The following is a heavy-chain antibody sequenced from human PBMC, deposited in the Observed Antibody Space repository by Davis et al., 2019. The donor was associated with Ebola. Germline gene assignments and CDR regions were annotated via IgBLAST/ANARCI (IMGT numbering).Heavy chain of an antibody. CDR2: IIPILGIA. Sequence: AASVKVSCKASGCTFSSYAISWVRQAPGQGREWMGRIIPILGIANYAQKFQGRVTITADKSTSTAYMELSSLRSEDTAVYYCAITVTTFLPSFYYYGMDVWGQGTTVTVSS. D-gene: IGHD4-17*01. V-gene: IGHV1-69*04. CDR1: GCTFSSYA. J-gene: IGHJ6*02. CDR3: AITVTTFLPSFYYYGMDV.